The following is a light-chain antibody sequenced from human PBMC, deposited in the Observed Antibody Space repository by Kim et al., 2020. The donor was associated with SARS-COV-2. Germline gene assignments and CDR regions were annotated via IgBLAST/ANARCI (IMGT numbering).Light chain of an antibody. CDR2: DAS. J-gene: IGKJ2*01. V-gene: IGKV1-5*01. CDR3: QHYDTYLYT. Sequence: DIQMTQSPSTLSASVGDSVTITCRASQSIGRWLAWYQQRSGKAPNLLIYDASTLQSGVPSRFSGSGSGTDFTLTISSLQPDDFATYYGQHYDTYLYTFGQGTKLEI. CDR1: QSIGRW.